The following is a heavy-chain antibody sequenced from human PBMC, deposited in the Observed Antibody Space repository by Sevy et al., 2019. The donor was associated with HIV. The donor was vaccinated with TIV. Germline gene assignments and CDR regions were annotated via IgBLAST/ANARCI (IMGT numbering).Heavy chain of an antibody. V-gene: IGHV1-8*01. Sequence: ASVKVSCKASGYTFTSYDINWVRQATGQGLEWMGWMNPNSGNTGYAQTFQGRVTMTRNTSISTAYMELRSLGSEDTAMYCCARAGSGWYDHYFDPWGQGTRVTVSS. CDR3: ARAGSGWYDHYFDP. J-gene: IGHJ4*02. D-gene: IGHD6-19*01. CDR1: GYTFTSYD. CDR2: MNPNSGNT.